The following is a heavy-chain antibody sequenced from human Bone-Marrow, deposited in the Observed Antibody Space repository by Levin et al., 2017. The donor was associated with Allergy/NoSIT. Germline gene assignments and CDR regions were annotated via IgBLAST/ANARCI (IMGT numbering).Heavy chain of an antibody. D-gene: IGHD2-15*01. CDR1: GYTFTGYY. J-gene: IGHJ4*02. Sequence: ASVKVSCKASGYTFTGYYMHWVRQAPGQGLEWMGRINPNSGGTNYAQKFQGRVTMTRDTSISTAYMELSRLRSDDTAVYYCAREEIVVVVAATPSLDYWGQGTLVTVSS. CDR3: AREEIVVVVAATPSLDY. CDR2: INPNSGGT. V-gene: IGHV1-2*06.